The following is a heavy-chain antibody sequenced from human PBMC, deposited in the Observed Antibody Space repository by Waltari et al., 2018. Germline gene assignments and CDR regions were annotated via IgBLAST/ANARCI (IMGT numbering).Heavy chain of an antibody. Sequence: QVQLQGSGPGLVKPSETLSLTCTVSGDSISSYYWNWIRQPPGKGLEWIGYIYYSGSTNYNPSLKSRVTISVDTSKNQFSLKLSSVTAADTAVYYCARAPWEGYNYFDYWGQGTLVTVSS. D-gene: IGHD5-12*01. CDR1: GDSISSYY. CDR3: ARAPWEGYNYFDY. CDR2: IYYSGST. J-gene: IGHJ4*02. V-gene: IGHV4-59*01.